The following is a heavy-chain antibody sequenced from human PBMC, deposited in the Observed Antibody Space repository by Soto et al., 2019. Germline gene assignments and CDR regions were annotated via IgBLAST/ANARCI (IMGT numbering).Heavy chain of an antibody. Sequence: QVQLVQSGAEVKKPGASVKVSCKASGYTFTSYDINWVRQATGQGLEWMGWMNPNSGNTGYAQKFQGRVTMTRNTSRSTAYRERSSLRSEVTAVYSCARGGDLYSSRNWFDPWGRGTLVTVSS. J-gene: IGHJ5*02. V-gene: IGHV1-8*01. CDR1: GYTFTSYD. CDR2: MNPNSGNT. D-gene: IGHD6-19*01. CDR3: ARGGDLYSSRNWFDP.